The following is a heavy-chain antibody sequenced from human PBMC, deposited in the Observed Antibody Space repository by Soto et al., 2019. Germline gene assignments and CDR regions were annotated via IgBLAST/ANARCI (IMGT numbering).Heavy chain of an antibody. CDR2: INPNNGGT. D-gene: IGHD6-25*01. CDR1: GYSFTGNS. V-gene: IGHV1-2*02. J-gene: IGHJ4*02. Sequence: GASVKVSCKASGYSFTGNSMHWLRQAPGQGLEWMGWINPNNGGTNYAQKFQGRVTMTRDTSISTAYMDLSRLKSDDTAVYYCVMQRGGVVYWGQGTLVTVSS. CDR3: VMQRGGVVY.